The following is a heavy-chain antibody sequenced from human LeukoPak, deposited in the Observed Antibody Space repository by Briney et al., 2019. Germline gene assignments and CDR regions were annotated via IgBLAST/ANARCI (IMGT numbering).Heavy chain of an antibody. CDR3: ARGMGSSWYYFDY. CDR2: IRQDGDTK. J-gene: IGHJ4*02. D-gene: IGHD6-13*01. CDR1: GFPFNAYW. V-gene: IGHV3-7*03. Sequence: GGSLRLSCAASGFPFNAYWMTWVRQAPGKGLEWVANIRQDGDTKYYVDSVKGRFTISRDNSKNTLYLQMNSLRAEDTAVYYCARGMGSSWYYFDYWGQGTLVTVSS.